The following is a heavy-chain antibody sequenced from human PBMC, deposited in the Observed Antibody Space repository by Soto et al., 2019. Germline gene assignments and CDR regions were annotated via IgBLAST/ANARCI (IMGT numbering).Heavy chain of an antibody. CDR3: AKGVALGYCTSTSCHNYYMDV. V-gene: IGHV3-9*01. J-gene: IGHJ6*03. CDR2: ISWNSGSI. CDR1: GFTFDDYA. D-gene: IGHD2-2*02. Sequence: DVQLVESGGGLVQPGRSLRLSCSASGFTFDDYAMHWVRQAPGKGLEWVSGISWNSGSIAYADSVKGRFTISGDNAKNSLYLQMNSLRAEDTALYYCAKGVALGYCTSTSCHNYYMDVWGKGTTVTVSS.